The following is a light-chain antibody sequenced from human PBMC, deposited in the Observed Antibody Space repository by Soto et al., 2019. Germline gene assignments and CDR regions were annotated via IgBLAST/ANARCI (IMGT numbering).Light chain of an antibody. CDR3: QQYDNSAPLS. V-gene: IGKV3D-20*01. J-gene: IGKJ4*01. CDR1: QSVRSSY. CDR2: DGS. Sequence: EIVLTQSLATLSLSPGDRATLSCGASQSVRSSYVAWYQQKAGLAPRLLIYDGSSRASGIPDRFSGSGSGTDFTLTIGRLEPEDFALYYCQQYDNSAPLSFGGGTKVEMK.